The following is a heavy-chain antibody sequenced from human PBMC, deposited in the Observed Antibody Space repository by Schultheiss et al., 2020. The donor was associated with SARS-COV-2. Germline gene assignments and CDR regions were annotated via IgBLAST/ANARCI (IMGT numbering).Heavy chain of an antibody. CDR2: IFYSGST. J-gene: IGHJ6*03. Sequence: SETLSLTCSVSGGSISSYYWNWIRQPPGKGLEWFGDIFYSGSTNYNPSLKSRVTISVDTSKNQFSLKLSSVTAADTAVYCCARVLAYYDISYMDVWGKGTTVTVSS. V-gene: IGHV4-59*12. CDR1: GGSISSYY. D-gene: IGHD3-22*01. CDR3: ARVLAYYDISYMDV.